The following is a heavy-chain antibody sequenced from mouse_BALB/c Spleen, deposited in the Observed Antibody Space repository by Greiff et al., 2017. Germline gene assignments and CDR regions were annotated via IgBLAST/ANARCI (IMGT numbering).Heavy chain of an antibody. D-gene: IGHD2-4*01. CDR1: GFTFSDYY. V-gene: IGHV5-4*02. J-gene: IGHJ4*01. CDR2: ISDGGSYT. CDR3: AVPYDYGGTYAMDY. Sequence: EVMLVESGGGLVKPGGSLKLSCAASGFTFSDYYMYWVRQTPEKRLEWVATISDGGSYTYYPDSVKGRSTISRDNAKNNLYLQMSSLKSEDTAMYYCAVPYDYGGTYAMDYWGQGTSVTVSA.